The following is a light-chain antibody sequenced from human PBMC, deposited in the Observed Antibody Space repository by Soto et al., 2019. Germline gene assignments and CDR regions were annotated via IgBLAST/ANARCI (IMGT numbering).Light chain of an antibody. CDR2: EVT. Sequence: QSVLTQPASVSGSPGQSISISCTGTSSDIGGSKYVSWYQQHPGKAPKLLIYEVTYRPSGVSDRFSGSKSGNTASLTVSGLQAEDEADYYCSSYTSSDTLYVFGTGTKLTVL. V-gene: IGLV2-14*01. CDR3: SSYTSSDTLYV. J-gene: IGLJ1*01. CDR1: SSDIGGSKY.